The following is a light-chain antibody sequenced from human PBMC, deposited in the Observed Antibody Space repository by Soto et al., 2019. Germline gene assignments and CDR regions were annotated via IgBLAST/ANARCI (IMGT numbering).Light chain of an antibody. V-gene: IGLV2-11*01. J-gene: IGLJ1*01. CDR2: DVS. CDR1: STDVGGYNY. CDR3: CSYAGRDTLYV. Sequence: QSALTQPRSVSRSPGQSVTISCTGTSTDVGGYNYVSWYQQHPGKVPKLILYDVSKRPSGVPDRFSGSKSGNTASLTISGLQAEDEADYYCCSYAGRDTLYVFGSGTKVTVL.